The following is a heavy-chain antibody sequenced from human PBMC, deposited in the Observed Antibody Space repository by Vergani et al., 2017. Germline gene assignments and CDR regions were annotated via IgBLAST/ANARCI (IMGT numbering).Heavy chain of an antibody. CDR3: ARDRVRQDGGPRGFDI. CDR2: IIPIFGTA. V-gene: IGHV1-69*01. CDR1: GGTFSSYA. J-gene: IGHJ3*02. Sequence: QVQLVQSGAEVKKPGSSVKVSCKASGGTFSSYAISWVRQAPGQGLEWMGGIIPIFGTANYAQKFQGRVTITADESTSTAYMGLSSLRSEDTAVYYCARDRVRQDGGPRGFDIWGQGTMVTVSS. D-gene: IGHD2-15*01.